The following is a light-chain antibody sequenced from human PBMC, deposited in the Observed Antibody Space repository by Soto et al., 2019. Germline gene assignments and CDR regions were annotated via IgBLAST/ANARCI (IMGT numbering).Light chain of an antibody. V-gene: IGLV2-14*01. Sequence: QSALTQPASVSGSPGQSITISCTGTSSDVGAYSSVSWYQQHPGKAPKLIIYEVSNRPPGVSTRFSGSKSSSTASLTISVLQAEDEAHYYCSSYTSDNRDYVFGTGTKV. J-gene: IGLJ1*01. CDR3: SSYTSDNRDYV. CDR2: EVS. CDR1: SSDVGAYSS.